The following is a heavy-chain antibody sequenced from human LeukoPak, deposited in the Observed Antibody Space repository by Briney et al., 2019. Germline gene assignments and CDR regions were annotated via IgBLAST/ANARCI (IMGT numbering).Heavy chain of an antibody. CDR1: GYTFASYY. J-gene: IGHJ4*02. D-gene: IGHD3-22*01. CDR3: ARDYYDSSGQESFDY. CDR2: INPSGGST. Sequence: ASVKVSCKASGYTFASYYMHWVRQAPGQGLEWMGIINPSGGSTSYAQKFQGRVTMTRDTSTSTVYMELSSLRSEDTAVYYCARDYYDSSGQESFDYWGQGTLVTVSS. V-gene: IGHV1-46*01.